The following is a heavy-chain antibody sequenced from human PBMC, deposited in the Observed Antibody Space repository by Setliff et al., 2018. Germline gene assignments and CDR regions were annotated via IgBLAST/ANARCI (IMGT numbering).Heavy chain of an antibody. CDR3: ARERRYYYDNLGTLDY. J-gene: IGHJ4*02. Sequence: LRLSCAASGFTFSSYAMSWVRQAPGKGLEWIGYIYSSGSTYYNPSLKSRVSISGDTSKNQFSLELSSVTAADTAVYYCARERRYYYDNLGTLDYWGQGTLVTVSS. D-gene: IGHD3-22*01. CDR2: IYSSGST. CDR1: GFTFSSYA. V-gene: IGHV4-30-4*08.